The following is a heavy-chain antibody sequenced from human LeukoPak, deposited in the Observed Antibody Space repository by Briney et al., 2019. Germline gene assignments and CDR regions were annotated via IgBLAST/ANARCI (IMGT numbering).Heavy chain of an antibody. Sequence: MASETLSLTCTVSGGSISSYYWSWIRQPAGKGLEWIGRIYTSGSTNYNPSLKSRVTMSVDTSKNQFSLKLSSVTAADTAVYYCARDLGCSSTSCHFDYWGQGTLVTVSS. V-gene: IGHV4-4*07. CDR1: GGSISSYY. CDR2: IYTSGST. D-gene: IGHD2-2*01. CDR3: ARDLGCSSTSCHFDY. J-gene: IGHJ4*02.